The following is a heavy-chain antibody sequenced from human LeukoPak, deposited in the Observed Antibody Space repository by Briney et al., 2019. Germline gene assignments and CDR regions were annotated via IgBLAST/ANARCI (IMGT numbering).Heavy chain of an antibody. CDR3: ARGVTVTTDF. CDR1: GFFFSNYD. J-gene: IGHJ4*02. V-gene: IGHV3-23*01. Sequence: PGGSLRLSCVASGFFFSNYDMNWVRQAPGKGLEWVSGLSSSGGSTFYADSVKGRLTISRDNSKNTVYLQMNSLRGEDTAIYYCARGVTVTTDFWGQGTLVTVSS. CDR2: LSSSGGST. D-gene: IGHD4-17*01.